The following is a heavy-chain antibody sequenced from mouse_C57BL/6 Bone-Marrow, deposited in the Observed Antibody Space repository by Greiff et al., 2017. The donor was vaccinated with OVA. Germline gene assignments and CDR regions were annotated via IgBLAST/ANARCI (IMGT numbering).Heavy chain of an antibody. CDR2: ISNLAYSI. J-gene: IGHJ2*01. D-gene: IGHD1-1*02. CDR3: ARQRGVGYFDY. Sequence: EVKLMESGGGLVQPGGSLKLSCAASGFTFSDNGMAWVRQAPRKGPEWVAFISNLAYSIYYADTVTGRFTISRENAKNTLYLEMSSLRSEDTAMYYCARQRGVGYFDYWGQGTTLTVSS. V-gene: IGHV5-15*01. CDR1: GFTFSDNG.